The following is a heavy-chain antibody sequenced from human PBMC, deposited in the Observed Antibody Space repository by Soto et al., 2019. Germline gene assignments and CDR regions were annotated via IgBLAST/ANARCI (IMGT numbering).Heavy chain of an antibody. V-gene: IGHV3-23*01. D-gene: IGHD1-20*01. CDR1: GFTFYSYA. Sequence: GGSLRLSCAASGFTFYSYAMSWVRQAPGRGLEWVSTIGSVGGDTYYADSVKGRFTISRDDSKNTLLLQMNSLRAEDTAVYYCVKDRMAYNSVWDPFDIWGQGTMVTVSS. CDR3: VKDRMAYNSVWDPFDI. J-gene: IGHJ3*02. CDR2: IGSVGGDT.